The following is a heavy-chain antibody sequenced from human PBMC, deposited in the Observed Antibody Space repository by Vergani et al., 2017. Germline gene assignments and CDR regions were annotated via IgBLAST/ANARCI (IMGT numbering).Heavy chain of an antibody. Sequence: QVQLQESGPGLVKPSETLSLTCTVSGGSISGYYWSWIRQPPGKGLEWIGEINHSGSTNYNPSLKSRVTISVDTSKNQFSLKLSSVTAADTAVYYCAGDYYYMDVWGKGTTVTVSS. CDR1: GGSISGYY. CDR2: INHSGST. V-gene: IGHV4-34*01. J-gene: IGHJ6*03. CDR3: AGDYYYMDV.